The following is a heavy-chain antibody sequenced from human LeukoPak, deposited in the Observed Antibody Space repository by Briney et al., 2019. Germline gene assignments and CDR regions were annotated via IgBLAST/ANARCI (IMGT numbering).Heavy chain of an antibody. CDR3: ARDGWTGYDFWSGPSRGFDP. V-gene: IGHV1-46*01. J-gene: IGHJ5*02. CDR2: INPSGGST. D-gene: IGHD3-3*01. CDR1: GYTFTSYY. Sequence: ASVKVSCKASGYTFTSYYMHWVRQAPGQGLEWMGIINPSGGSTSYTQKFQGRVTMTRDTSTSTVYMELSSLRSEDTAVYYCARDGWTGYDFWSGPSRGFDPWGQGTLVTVSS.